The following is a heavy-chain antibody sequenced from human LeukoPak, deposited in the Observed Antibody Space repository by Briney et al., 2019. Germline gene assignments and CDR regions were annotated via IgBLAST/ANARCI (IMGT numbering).Heavy chain of an antibody. J-gene: IGHJ3*02. Sequence: SETLSLTCTVSGGSISSYYWSWIRQPPGQGLEWIGNIYYSGSTNYNHSLKIRSSITVATSKNQYSLNLSPGTAADTAVYYCARVPAYCGGHCYEAFDIWGKGTMVTVSS. CDR1: GGSISSYY. CDR2: IYYSGST. V-gene: IGHV4-59*01. D-gene: IGHD2-21*02. CDR3: ARVPAYCGGHCYEAFDI.